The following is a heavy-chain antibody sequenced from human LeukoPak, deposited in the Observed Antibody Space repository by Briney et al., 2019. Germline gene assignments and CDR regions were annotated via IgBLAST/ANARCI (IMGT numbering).Heavy chain of an antibody. J-gene: IGHJ4*02. V-gene: IGHV4-34*01. CDR1: GGSFSGYY. Sequence: PSETLSLTCAVYGGSFSGYYWSWIRQPPGKGLEWIGEINHSGSTNYNPSLKSRVTISVDTSKNQFSLKLSSVTAADTAVHYCARGPSPLITMIVVAAFDYWGQGTLVTVSS. CDR2: INHSGST. D-gene: IGHD3-22*01. CDR3: ARGPSPLITMIVVAAFDY.